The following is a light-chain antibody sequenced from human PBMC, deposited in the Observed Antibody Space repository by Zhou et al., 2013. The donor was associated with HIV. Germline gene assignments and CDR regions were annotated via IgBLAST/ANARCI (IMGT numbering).Light chain of an antibody. Sequence: VMAQSPATLSVSPGERVTLSCRASQDITSSLAWYQQRPGQAPRLLIYGTSTRATGVPARFSGSGSGTDFTLTISSLEPEDFAVYYCQQRSNWPPSITFGQGHDW. CDR1: QDITSS. CDR3: QQRSNWPPSIT. V-gene: IGKV3-11*01. CDR2: GTS. J-gene: IGKJ5*01.